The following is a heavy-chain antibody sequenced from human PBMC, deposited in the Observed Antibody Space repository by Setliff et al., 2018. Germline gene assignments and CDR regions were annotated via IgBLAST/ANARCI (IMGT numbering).Heavy chain of an antibody. J-gene: IGHJ4*02. CDR1: GGSISSYY. V-gene: IGHV4-4*07. CDR2: IYIGGSA. D-gene: IGHD2-21*02. Sequence: SETLSLTCTVSGGSISSYYWSWIRQPAGKGLEWIGHIYIGGSANYNPSLKSRVTMSIDTSKNQFSLKLNSVTATDTAVYYCARDRGHGGDSDYWGQGILVTVSS. CDR3: ARDRGHGGDSDY.